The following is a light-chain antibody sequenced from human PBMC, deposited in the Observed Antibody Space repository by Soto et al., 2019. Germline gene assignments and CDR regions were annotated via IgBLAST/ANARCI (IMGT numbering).Light chain of an antibody. CDR2: GAF. J-gene: IGKJ1*01. CDR3: KKYGSSQVK. V-gene: IGKV3-20*01. CDR1: QSIRSNY. Sequence: SVLPPSPATLSFSPVYISTLYFIASQSIRSNYLAWYKQKPGQAPRFIIYGAFSRATGIQDRFSGSGSGTDFTITIRRMETEDFAVYYCKKYGSSQVKFG.